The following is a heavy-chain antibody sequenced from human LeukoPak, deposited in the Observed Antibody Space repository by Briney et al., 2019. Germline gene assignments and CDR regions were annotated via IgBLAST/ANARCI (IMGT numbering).Heavy chain of an antibody. Sequence: GGSLRLSCAASGFTFSSYWMSWVRQAPGKGLEWVANIKQDGSEKYYVDSVKGRFTISRDNAKNSLYLQMNSLRAEDTAVYYCATLGNHCSGGSCYGFLYYYYYYGMDVWGQGTTVTVSS. CDR1: GFTFSSYW. CDR2: IKQDGSEK. D-gene: IGHD2-15*01. V-gene: IGHV3-7*03. CDR3: ATLGNHCSGGSCYGFLYYYYYYGMDV. J-gene: IGHJ6*02.